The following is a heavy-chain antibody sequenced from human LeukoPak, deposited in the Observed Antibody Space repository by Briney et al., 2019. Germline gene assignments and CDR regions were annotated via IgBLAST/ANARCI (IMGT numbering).Heavy chain of an antibody. V-gene: IGHV3-11*03. Sequence: GASLRLSCAASGFTINDYYMSWIRQAPGKGLEWVSYITSSSSYTNYADSVEGRFTISRNNAKNSLYLQMNSLRAEDTAVYYCARSGYDKGLYAFDIWGQGTMVTVSS. CDR3: ARSGYDKGLYAFDI. CDR2: ITSSSSYT. D-gene: IGHD3-22*01. J-gene: IGHJ3*02. CDR1: GFTINDYY.